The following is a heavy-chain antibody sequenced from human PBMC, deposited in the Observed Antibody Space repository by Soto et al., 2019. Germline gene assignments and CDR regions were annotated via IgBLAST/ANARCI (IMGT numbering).Heavy chain of an antibody. CDR2: VYYSGNT. D-gene: IGHD3-9*01. V-gene: IGHV4-31*03. CDR1: GGSISSDSYY. Sequence: QVQLQESGPGLVKPSQTLSLSCTVSGGSISSDSYYWTWIRQHPGKGLEWIGYVYYSGNTYYNPSLKSRLTISLDTSKKQFSLKLTSVTAADTAVYFCAAVSGGVWLSFDSWCQGILVTVSS. J-gene: IGHJ4*02. CDR3: AAVSGGVWLSFDS.